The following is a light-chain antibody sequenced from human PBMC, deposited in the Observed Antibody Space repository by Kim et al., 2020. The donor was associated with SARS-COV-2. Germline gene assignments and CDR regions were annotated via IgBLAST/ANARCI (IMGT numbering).Light chain of an antibody. V-gene: IGKV3-20*01. J-gene: IGKJ1*01. Sequence: SPGETATLSCRANQSVNTRFLAWYQQKPGQAPRLLIYDSSSRATGIPDRFSGSGSGTDFTLTISRLEPEDFAVYYCQQYRTSSWTFGQGTKVDIK. CDR2: DSS. CDR1: QSVNTRF. CDR3: QQYRTSSWT.